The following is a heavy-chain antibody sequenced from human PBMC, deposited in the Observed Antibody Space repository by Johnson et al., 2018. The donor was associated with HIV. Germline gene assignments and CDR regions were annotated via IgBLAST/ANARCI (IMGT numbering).Heavy chain of an antibody. CDR1: GFTFSTYA. Sequence: VQLVESGRGVVRPGGSLRLSCAASGFTFSTYAMSWVRQAPGKGLEWVSGISGSGDSTYYADSVKGRFTISRDNAMNSLYLQMNSLRADDTAVYYCARFEGFITTLRVVGDAFDIWGQGTMVTVSS. CDR2: ISGSGDST. CDR3: ARFEGFITTLRVVGDAFDI. D-gene: IGHD3-10*01. V-gene: IGHV3-23*04. J-gene: IGHJ3*02.